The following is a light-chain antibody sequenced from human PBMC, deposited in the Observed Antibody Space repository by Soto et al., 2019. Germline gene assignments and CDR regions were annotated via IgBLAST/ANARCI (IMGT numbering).Light chain of an antibody. CDR2: EFS. J-gene: IGLJ3*02. V-gene: IGLV2-8*01. CDR3: SSYAGSSTWV. CDR1: SSDIGAYNY. Sequence: QSALTQPPSASGSPGQSVTISCTGTSSDIGAYNYVSWYQQHPGKAPKLMIYEFSKRPSGVPDRFSGSKSGNTASLTVSGLQAEDEADYYRSSYAGSSTWVFGGGTKLTVL.